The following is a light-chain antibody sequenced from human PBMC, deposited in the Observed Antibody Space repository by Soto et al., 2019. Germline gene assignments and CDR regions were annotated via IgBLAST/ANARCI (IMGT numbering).Light chain of an antibody. J-gene: IGLJ2*01. CDR2: EVS. CDR1: SSDVGAYNY. V-gene: IGLV2-14*01. CDR3: SAYTSSSALI. Sequence: QSALTQPASESGSPGQSITISCTGTSSDVGAYNYVSWYQQHAGKAPKLMIYEVSNRPLGVSDRFSGSKSGNTASLTVSGLQAEDDAYYYCSAYTSSSALIFGGGTKLTVL.